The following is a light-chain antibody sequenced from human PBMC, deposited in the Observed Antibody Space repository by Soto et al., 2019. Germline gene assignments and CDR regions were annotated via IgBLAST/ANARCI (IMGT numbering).Light chain of an antibody. V-gene: IGLV2-14*01. CDR1: SSDVGGYNY. Sequence: QSVLPQPASVSGSPGQSITISCTGASSDVGGYNYVSWYQQHPGKAPKVLISDVSNRPSGFSNRFSGSKSGNTASLTISGLQAEDEADYYCSSYTSIDTWVFGTGTRSPS. CDR3: SSYTSIDTWV. CDR2: DVS. J-gene: IGLJ1*01.